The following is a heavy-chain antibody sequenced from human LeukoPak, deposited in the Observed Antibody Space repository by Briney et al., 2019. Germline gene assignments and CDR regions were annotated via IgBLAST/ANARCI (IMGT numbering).Heavy chain of an antibody. CDR2: IYYSGST. Sequence: SETLSLTCTVSGGSISSSSYYWGWIRQPPGKGLEWIGSIYYSGSTYYNPSLKSRVTISVDTSKNQFSLKLSSVTAADTAVYYCARQTSGGWSGPTRLFDPWGQGILVTVSS. D-gene: IGHD3-3*01. J-gene: IGHJ5*02. V-gene: IGHV4-39*01. CDR1: GGSISSSSYY. CDR3: ARQTSGGWSGPTRLFDP.